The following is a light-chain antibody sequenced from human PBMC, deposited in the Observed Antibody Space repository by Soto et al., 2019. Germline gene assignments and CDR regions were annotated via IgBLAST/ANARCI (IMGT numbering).Light chain of an antibody. CDR3: SSYTSSSLVV. V-gene: IGLV2-14*01. J-gene: IGLJ2*01. CDR2: DVS. CDR1: SSDVGGYNY. Sequence: QSALTQPASVSGSPGQSITISCTGTSSDVGGYNYVSWYQQHPGKAPKLMIYDVSNRPSGVSNRFFGSKSDNTASLTISGLQAEDEADYYCSSYTSSSLVVFGGGTKVTVL.